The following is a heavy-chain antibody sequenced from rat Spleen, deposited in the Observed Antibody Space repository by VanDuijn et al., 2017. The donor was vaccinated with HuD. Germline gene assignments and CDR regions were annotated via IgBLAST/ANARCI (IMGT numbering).Heavy chain of an antibody. CDR2: INYDGRST. D-gene: IGHD1-2*01. V-gene: IGHV5-29*01. CDR3: TREDYYSTIFAY. Sequence: EVQLVESDGGLVQPGRSLKLSCAASGFTFSDYYMAWVRQAPTKGLEWVATINYDGRSTYYRDSVKGRFTISRDNAKSTLYLQMNSLRSEDTATYYCTREDYYSTIFAYWGQGTLVTVSS. J-gene: IGHJ3*01. CDR1: GFTFSDYY.